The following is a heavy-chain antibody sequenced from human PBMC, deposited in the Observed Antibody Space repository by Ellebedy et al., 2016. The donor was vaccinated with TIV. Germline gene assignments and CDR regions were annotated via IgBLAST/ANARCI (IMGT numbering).Heavy chain of an antibody. CDR3: ARDLDKSSGWYGGAAY. CDR2: INEDGSEQ. J-gene: IGHJ4*02. V-gene: IGHV3-7*01. CDR1: GITFSGFW. Sequence: PGGSLRLSCAASGITFSGFWMSWVRQAPGQGMEWVANINEDGSEQQYVDSVKGRFTVARDNAHNSLYLEMTSLKAEDTAVYYCARDLDKSSGWYGGAAYWGQGTLVTVSS. D-gene: IGHD6-19*01.